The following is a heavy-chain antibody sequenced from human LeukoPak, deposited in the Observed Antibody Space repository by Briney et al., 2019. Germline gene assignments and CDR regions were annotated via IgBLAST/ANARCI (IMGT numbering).Heavy chain of an antibody. J-gene: IGHJ5*02. D-gene: IGHD3-22*01. CDR3: ARAPYDSSGYYPNWFDP. V-gene: IGHV4-31*03. CDR2: IYYSGST. CDR1: GGSISSGGYY. Sequence: PSQTLSLTCTVSGGSISSGGYYWSWIRQHPGKGLEWIGYIYYSGSTYYNPSLKSRVTISVDTSKNQLSLKLSSVTAADTAVYYCARAPYDSSGYYPNWFDPWGQGTLVTVSS.